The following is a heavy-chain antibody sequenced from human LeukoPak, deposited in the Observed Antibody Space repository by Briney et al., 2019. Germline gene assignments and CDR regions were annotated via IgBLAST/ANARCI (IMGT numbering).Heavy chain of an antibody. CDR1: GFTFTSSA. D-gene: IGHD3-22*01. CDR2: IVVGSGNT. V-gene: IGHV1-58*01. CDR3: AAVADYYDSSGYVDY. J-gene: IGHJ4*02. Sequence: GASVKVSCKASGFTFTSSAVQWVRQARGQRLEWIGWIVVGSGNTNYAQKFQEGVAITRDMSTSTAYMELSSLRSEDTAVYYCAAVADYYDSSGYVDYWGQGTLVTVSS.